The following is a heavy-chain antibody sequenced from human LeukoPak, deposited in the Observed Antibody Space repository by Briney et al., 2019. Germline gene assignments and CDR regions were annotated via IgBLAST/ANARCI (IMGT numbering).Heavy chain of an antibody. CDR3: AKPIAGSDY. J-gene: IGHJ4*02. CDR2: ISGSNSYI. CDR1: GFTFSSYT. D-gene: IGHD6-13*01. Sequence: RPGGSLRLSCAASGFTFSSYTMHWIRQAPGKGLEWVSSISGSNSYIFYADSVKGRFTVSRDNAKDSLYLQMNSLRAEDTAVYYCAKPIAGSDYWGQGTLVTVSS. V-gene: IGHV3-21*04.